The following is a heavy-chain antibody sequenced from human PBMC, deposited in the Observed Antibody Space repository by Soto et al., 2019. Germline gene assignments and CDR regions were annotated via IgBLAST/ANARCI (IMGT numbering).Heavy chain of an antibody. CDR3: AKDLADSSGWYDYFYY. J-gene: IGHJ4*02. CDR1: GFTFSSYG. D-gene: IGHD6-19*01. Sequence: PGGSLRLSCAASGFTFSSYGMHWVRQAPGKGLEWVAVISYDGSNKYYADSVKGRFTISRDNSKNTLYLQMNSLRAEDTAVYYCAKDLADSSGWYDYFYYWGQGTLVTVSS. CDR2: ISYDGSNK. V-gene: IGHV3-30*18.